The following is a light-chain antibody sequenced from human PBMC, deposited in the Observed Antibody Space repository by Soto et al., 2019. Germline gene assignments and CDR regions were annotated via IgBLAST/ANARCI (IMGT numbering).Light chain of an antibody. CDR1: SSDVGGYNY. CDR2: DVY. CDR3: SSYTTSSTVV. J-gene: IGLJ2*01. Sequence: QSALTQPASVSGSPGQSITISCTGTSSDVGGYNYVSWFQQHPGKAPNLMIYDVYRRPSGVSYRFSGSKSGNTASLTIPGLQAEDEADYYCSSYTTSSTVVFGGGTKDTVL. V-gene: IGLV2-14*01.